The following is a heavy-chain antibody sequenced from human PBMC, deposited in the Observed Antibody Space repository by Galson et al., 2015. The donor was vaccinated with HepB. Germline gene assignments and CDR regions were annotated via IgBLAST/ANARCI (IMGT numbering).Heavy chain of an antibody. CDR2: IWYDGSNE. J-gene: IGHJ6*02. D-gene: IGHD1-1*01. Sequence: SLRLSCAASGFTFSTYGMHWVRQAPGEGLEWVAVIWYDGSNEHYGDSVKGSFTISRDNSKNTMYLQMNSMRAEDTAVYYCARETLTGIPGTYSYGVDVWGQGTTVSVSS. CDR1: GFTFSTYG. V-gene: IGHV3-33*01. CDR3: ARETLTGIPGTYSYGVDV.